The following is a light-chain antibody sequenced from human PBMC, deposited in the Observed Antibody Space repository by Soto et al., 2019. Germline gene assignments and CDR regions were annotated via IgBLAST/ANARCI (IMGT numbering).Light chain of an antibody. CDR2: GAS. CDR1: QSVDSRF. J-gene: IGKJ1*01. V-gene: IGKV3-20*01. Sequence: EIVLTQSPGTLSLPPGERATLSCRSSQSVDSRFLAWYQQKPGQAPRLLIYGASSRATGIPDRFSGSGSGTDFTLTISRLEPEDFAVYYCQHYGNSRAFGQGTKVEIK. CDR3: QHYGNSRA.